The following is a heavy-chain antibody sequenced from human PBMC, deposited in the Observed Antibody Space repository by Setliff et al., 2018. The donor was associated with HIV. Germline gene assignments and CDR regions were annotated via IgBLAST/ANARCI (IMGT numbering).Heavy chain of an antibody. CDR1: GGSMNSHY. Sequence: SETLSLTCSVFGGSMNSHYWGWIRQPPGKGLEWIGLIYYTGIPTYNTSLKSRVTMSVGRSKNQFSLRLTSVTAADTAMYYCARVARVHPFDPWGQGTLVTVSS. CDR2: IYYTGIP. CDR3: ARVARVHPFDP. V-gene: IGHV4-59*11. J-gene: IGHJ5*02.